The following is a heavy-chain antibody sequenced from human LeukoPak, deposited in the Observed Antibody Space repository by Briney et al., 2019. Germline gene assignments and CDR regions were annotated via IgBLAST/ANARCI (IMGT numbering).Heavy chain of an antibody. J-gene: IGHJ4*02. V-gene: IGHV3-21*01. CDR3: ARESSSSSSY. CDR1: GFTFSSYS. D-gene: IGHD6-6*01. Sequence: GGSLRLSCAASGFTFSSYSMNWVRQAPGKGLEWVSSISSSSSYTYYADSVKGRFTISRDNAKNSLYLQMNSLRAEDTAVYYCARESSSSSSYWGQGTLVTVSS. CDR2: ISSSSSYT.